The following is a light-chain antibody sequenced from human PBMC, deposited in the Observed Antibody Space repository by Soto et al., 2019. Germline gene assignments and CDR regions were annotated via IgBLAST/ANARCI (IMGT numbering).Light chain of an antibody. CDR3: QQYNKWPLT. CDR1: ESISSSY. CDR2: GAS. J-gene: IGKJ1*01. V-gene: IGKV3-20*01. Sequence: EIVLTQSPGTLSLSPGERATLSCRATESISSSYLAWYQQKPGQAPRLLIYGASSRATGIPDRFSGSGSGTDFTLTISRLEPEDFATYYCQQYNKWPLTFGQGTKVDIK.